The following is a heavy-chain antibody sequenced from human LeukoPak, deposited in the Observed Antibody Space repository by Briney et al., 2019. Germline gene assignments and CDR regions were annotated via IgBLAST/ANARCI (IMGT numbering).Heavy chain of an antibody. Sequence: PGGSLRLSCAASGFTFSSFSMNWVRQAPGKGLEWVSYISGSSSTTYYADSVKGRLTISRDNAKNSLYLQMNSLRAEDTAVYYCARAKRTVTTFYYYYGMDVWGQGTTVTVSS. J-gene: IGHJ6*02. V-gene: IGHV3-48*01. CDR3: ARAKRTVTTFYYYYGMDV. CDR2: ISGSSSTT. D-gene: IGHD4-17*01. CDR1: GFTFSSFS.